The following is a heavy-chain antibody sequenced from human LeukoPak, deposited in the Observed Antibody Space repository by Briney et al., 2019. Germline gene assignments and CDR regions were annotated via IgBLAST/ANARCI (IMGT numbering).Heavy chain of an antibody. CDR2: ISGSGRT. J-gene: IGHJ4*02. CDR3: TREGRASYGDQ. V-gene: IGHV3-23*01. CDR1: GFTFTNYD. D-gene: IGHD3-16*01. Sequence: PGRSLRLSCAASGFTFTNYDMSWVRQAPGKGLEWVSAISGSGRTYYSDSVTGRFTISRDNSKNSLYLQMNSLRAEDTAVYYCTREGRASYGDQWGEGTLVTVSS.